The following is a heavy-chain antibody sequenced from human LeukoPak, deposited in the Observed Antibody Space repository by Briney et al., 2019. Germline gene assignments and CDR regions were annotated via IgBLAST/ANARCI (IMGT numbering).Heavy chain of an antibody. CDR2: ISYDGSNK. V-gene: IGHV3-30*18. D-gene: IGHD5-18*01. CDR1: GFTFSSYG. CDR3: AKDREYSYGYFDY. Sequence: GGSLRLSCAASGFTFSSYGMHWVRQAPGKGLEGVAVISYDGSNKYYADSVKGRFTISRDNSKNTLYLQMNSLRAEDTAVYYCAKDREYSYGYFDYWGQGTLVTVSS. J-gene: IGHJ4*02.